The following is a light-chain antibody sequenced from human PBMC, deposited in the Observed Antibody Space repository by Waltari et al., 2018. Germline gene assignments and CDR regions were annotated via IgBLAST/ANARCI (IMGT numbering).Light chain of an antibody. V-gene: IGLV2-8*01. Sequence: QSALTQPPSASGSPGQSVTISCTGTIRDVGGYTYVSWYQQHPGKAPKLMISEVTKRPSGVPDRFSGSKSGNTASLTVSGLQAEDEADYYCSSYAGSNNLVFGGGTKLTVL. CDR1: IRDVGGYTY. J-gene: IGLJ2*01. CDR3: SSYAGSNNLV. CDR2: EVT.